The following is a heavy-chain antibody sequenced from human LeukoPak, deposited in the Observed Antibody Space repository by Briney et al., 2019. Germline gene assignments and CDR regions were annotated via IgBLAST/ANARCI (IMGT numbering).Heavy chain of an antibody. D-gene: IGHD1-26*01. CDR2: IYYSGST. CDR3: ARENSGSYREFDY. J-gene: IGHJ4*02. Sequence: PSEALSLTCTVSGGSISSHYWSWIRQPPGKGLEWIGYIYYSGSTNYNASLKSRVSMSVDTSKNQFSLKLSSVTAADTAVFYCARENSGSYREFDYWGQGTLVTVSS. V-gene: IGHV4-59*11. CDR1: GGSISSHY.